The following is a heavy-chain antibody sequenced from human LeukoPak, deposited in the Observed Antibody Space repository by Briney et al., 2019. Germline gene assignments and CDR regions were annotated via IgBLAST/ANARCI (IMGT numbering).Heavy chain of an antibody. CDR2: IYYSGST. J-gene: IGHJ4*02. V-gene: IGHV4-39*01. CDR3: ARRNQVLREYYYDSSGYLYFDY. D-gene: IGHD3-22*01. Sequence: PSETMSLTCTVSGGSTSSSSYYWGWIRQPRGKGLEWIGRIYYSGSTYYNPSLKSRVTISVDTSKSQFSLKLSSVTAADTAVYYCARRNQVLREYYYDSSGYLYFDYWGQGTLVTVPS. CDR1: GGSTSSSSYY.